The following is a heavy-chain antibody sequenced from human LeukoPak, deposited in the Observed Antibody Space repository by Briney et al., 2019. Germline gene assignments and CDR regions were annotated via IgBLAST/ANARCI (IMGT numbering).Heavy chain of an antibody. CDR2: ISAYNGNT. CDR1: GYTFTSYG. J-gene: IGHJ4*02. CDR3: ARDFFGGVSSGPTSY. D-gene: IGHD3-3*01. V-gene: IGHV1-18*01. Sequence: ASVNLSCNASGYTFTSYGISLVRQAPGQGLELMGWISAYNGNTNYAQTLQGRATMTTDTSTSTAYMELRSLRSDDAAVYYCARDFFGGVSSGPTSYWGQGTLVTVTS.